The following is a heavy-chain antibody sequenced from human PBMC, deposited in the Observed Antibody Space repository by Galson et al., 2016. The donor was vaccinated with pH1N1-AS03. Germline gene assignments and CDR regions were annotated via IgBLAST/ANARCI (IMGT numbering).Heavy chain of an antibody. CDR1: GDSTFDYY. CDR3: ARDPPLEIGWYFDL. D-gene: IGHD3-3*01. CDR2: IQTTGNT. V-gene: IGHV4-4*09. Sequence: ETLSLTCTVSGDSTFDYYWNWIRQPPGKGLEWIGYIQTTGNTKYNPFLKSRVTMSIDTSKNQFSLHLMSVTAADTALYYCARDPPLEIGWYFDLWGRGTLVTVSS. J-gene: IGHJ2*01.